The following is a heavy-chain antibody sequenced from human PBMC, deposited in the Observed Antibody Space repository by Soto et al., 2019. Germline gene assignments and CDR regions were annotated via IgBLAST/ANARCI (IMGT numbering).Heavy chain of an antibody. CDR2: ISGYNGNT. J-gene: IGHJ6*02. D-gene: IGHD6-19*01. Sequence: ASVNVSCKASGYTFTSYGISWVRQAPGQGLEWMGWISGYNGNTNYAQKLQGRVTMTTDTSTSTAYMELRSLRSDDTAVYYCARRYSGGWYGYYYYGMDVWGQGTTVTVSS. V-gene: IGHV1-18*04. CDR1: GYTFTSYG. CDR3: ARRYSGGWYGYYYYGMDV.